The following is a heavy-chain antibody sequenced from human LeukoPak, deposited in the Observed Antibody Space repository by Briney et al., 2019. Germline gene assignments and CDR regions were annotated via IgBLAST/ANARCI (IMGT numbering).Heavy chain of an antibody. D-gene: IGHD4-17*01. CDR2: IYYSGST. CDR1: GGSISSSSYY. Sequence: PSETLSLTCTVSGGSISSSSYYWGWIRQPPGKGLEWIGSIYYSGSTYYNPSLKSRVTISVDTSKNQFSLKLSSVTAADTAVYYCARAERHGDYVSGKKFPFAYWGQGTLVTVSS. V-gene: IGHV4-39*01. J-gene: IGHJ4*02. CDR3: ARAERHGDYVSGKKFPFAY.